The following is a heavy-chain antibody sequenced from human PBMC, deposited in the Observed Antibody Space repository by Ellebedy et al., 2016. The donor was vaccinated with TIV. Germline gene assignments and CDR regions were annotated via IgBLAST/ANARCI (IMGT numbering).Heavy chain of an antibody. V-gene: IGHV4-4*02. Sequence: SETLSLTXAVSGGSISSSTYWSWARQPPGEGLEWIGEVSHSGNIKYNPSLESRVTISMDKSKNQFSLRLNSVTAADTAVYYCARSIGYFYLDYWGQGTLVTVSS. J-gene: IGHJ4*02. CDR2: VSHSGNI. CDR1: GGSISSSTY. D-gene: IGHD3-22*01. CDR3: ARSIGYFYLDY.